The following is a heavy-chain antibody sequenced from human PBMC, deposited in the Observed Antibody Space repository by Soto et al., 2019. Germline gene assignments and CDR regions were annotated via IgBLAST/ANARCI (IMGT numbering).Heavy chain of an antibody. CDR1: GHTFTNYS. CDR2: INAGPGNT. D-gene: IGHD2-2*02. CDR3: TRGWRCSSAICYIPNYSYGMDV. J-gene: IGHJ6*02. V-gene: IGHV1-3*01. Sequence: QVQFVQSRAEVKKPGASVKVSCNASGHTFTNYSIHWVRQAPGQRLEWMGWINAGPGNTKYSQKFQGRVTFTRDTSASTVYMELSSLTSEDTAVYYSTRGWRCSSAICYIPNYSYGMDVWGQGTTVTVSS.